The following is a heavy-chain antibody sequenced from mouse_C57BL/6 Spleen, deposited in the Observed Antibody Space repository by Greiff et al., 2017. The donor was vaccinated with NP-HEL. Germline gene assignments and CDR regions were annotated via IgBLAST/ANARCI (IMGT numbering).Heavy chain of an antibody. CDR2: IDPDDGNT. CDR3: TNGFITTIDY. V-gene: IGHV14-1*01. D-gene: IGHD1-1*01. Sequence: EVQLQQSGAELVRPGASVKLSCTASGFNIKDYYMHWVKQRPEQGLEWIGRIDPDDGNTEYAPKFQGKATMTADTSSNTAYLQLSSLTSEDTAVYYCTNGFITTIDYWGQGTTLTVSS. CDR1: GFNIKDYY. J-gene: IGHJ2*01.